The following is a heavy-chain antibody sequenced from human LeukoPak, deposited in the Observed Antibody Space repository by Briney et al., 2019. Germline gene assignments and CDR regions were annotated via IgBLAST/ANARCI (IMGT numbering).Heavy chain of an antibody. Sequence: GGSLRLSCAASGFTFTSYTMNWVRQAPGKGLGWVSYISGGSGDIYYADSVRGRFTISRDNGKNSLFLQMNSLRDEDTAVYYCARAYYDISGYYHFDSWGQGTLVTVSS. CDR3: ARAYYDISGYYHFDS. V-gene: IGHV3-48*02. CDR1: GFTFTSYT. D-gene: IGHD3-22*01. J-gene: IGHJ4*02. CDR2: ISGGSGDI.